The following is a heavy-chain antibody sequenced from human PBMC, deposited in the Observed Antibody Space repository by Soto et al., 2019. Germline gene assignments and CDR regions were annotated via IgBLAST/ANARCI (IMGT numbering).Heavy chain of an antibody. J-gene: IGHJ4*02. D-gene: IGHD3-22*01. CDR1: GGSISSYY. CDR2: IYYSGIT. V-gene: IGHV4-59*01. Sequence: PAETLSLTCTVSGGSISSYYWSWIGQPPGKGLEWIGYIYYSGITNYNPSLKSRVTISVDTSNNQFSLKLSSVTAADTAVYFCATMSSSGYPLDYWGRGTLVTVSS. CDR3: ATMSSSGYPLDY.